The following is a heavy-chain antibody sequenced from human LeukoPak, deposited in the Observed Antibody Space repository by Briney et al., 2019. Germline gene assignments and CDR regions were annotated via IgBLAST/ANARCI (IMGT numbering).Heavy chain of an antibody. CDR1: GYTFINYG. CDR2: MNPNSGNT. D-gene: IGHD3-9*01. CDR3: ARHNELRYFDWLRYGMDV. V-gene: IGHV1-8*02. J-gene: IGHJ6*02. Sequence: ASVKVSCKASGYTFINYGISWVRQATGQGLEWMGWMNPNSGNTGYAQKFQGRVTMTRNTSISTAYMELSSLRSEDTAVYYCARHNELRYFDWLRYGMDVWGQGTTVTVSS.